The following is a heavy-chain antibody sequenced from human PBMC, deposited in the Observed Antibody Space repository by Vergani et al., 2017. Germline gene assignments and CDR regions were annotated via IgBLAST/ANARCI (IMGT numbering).Heavy chain of an antibody. V-gene: IGHV3-74*01. J-gene: IGHJ6*02. CDR3: ARDPTSLYGMDV. Sequence: EVQLVESGGGLVQPGGSLRLSCAASGFTFSSYWMHWVRQAPGKGLVWVSRINSDGSSTSYADSVKGRFTISRDNSKNTLYLQMNSLRAEDTAVYYCARDPTSLYGMDVWGQGTTVTVSS. D-gene: IGHD3-16*01. CDR1: GFTFSSYW. CDR2: INSDGSST.